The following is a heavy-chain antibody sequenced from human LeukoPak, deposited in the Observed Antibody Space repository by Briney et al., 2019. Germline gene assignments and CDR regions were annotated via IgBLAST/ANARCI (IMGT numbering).Heavy chain of an antibody. Sequence: ASETLSLTCTVSGGSISSYYWSWIRQHPGKRLEWLGYIHYSGNTDYNPSLKSRVTMSLHTSENQFSLKLSSVTAADTAVYYCARVPYSGYEFTIDSWGQGTLVTVSS. V-gene: IGHV4-59*01. CDR3: ARVPYSGYEFTIDS. CDR2: IHYSGNT. D-gene: IGHD5-12*01. J-gene: IGHJ4*02. CDR1: GGSISSYY.